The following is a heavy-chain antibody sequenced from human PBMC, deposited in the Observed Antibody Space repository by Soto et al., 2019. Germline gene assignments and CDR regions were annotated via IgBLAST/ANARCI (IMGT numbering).Heavy chain of an antibody. Sequence: GGSLRLSCAASGFTFSDYYMSWIRQAPGKGLEWVSYISSSSSYTNYADFVKGRFTISRDNAKNSLYLQMNSLRAEDTAVYYCARALLGGIAVADPYFDYWGQGTLVTVSS. D-gene: IGHD6-19*01. CDR2: ISSSSSYT. CDR1: GFTFSDYY. V-gene: IGHV3-11*05. CDR3: ARALLGGIAVADPYFDY. J-gene: IGHJ4*02.